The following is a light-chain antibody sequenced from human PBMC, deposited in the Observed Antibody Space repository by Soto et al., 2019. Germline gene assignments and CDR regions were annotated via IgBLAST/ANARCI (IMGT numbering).Light chain of an antibody. J-gene: IGLJ2*01. CDR3: CSYAGSYSVI. CDR2: DVN. V-gene: IGLV2-11*01. CDR1: SSDIGTYKY. Sequence: QSVLTQPRSVSGSPGQSITISCTGTSSDIGTYKYVSWYQQLPGTAPKLMIYDVNKRPSGVPDRFSGSKSGNSASLTISGLQAEDEADYYCCSYAGSYSVIFGGGTKVTVL.